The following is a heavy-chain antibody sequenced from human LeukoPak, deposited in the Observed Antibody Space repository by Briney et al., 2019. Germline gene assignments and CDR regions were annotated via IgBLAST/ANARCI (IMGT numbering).Heavy chain of an antibody. CDR1: GGSFSGYY. D-gene: IGHD3-10*01. CDR2: INHSGST. J-gene: IGHJ4*02. Sequence: PSETLSLTCAVYGGSFSGYYWSWIRQPPGKGLEWIGEINHSGSTNYNPSLKSRVTISVDTSKNQFSLKLSSVTAADTAVYYCARESHVTREDYWGQGTLVTVSS. CDR3: ARESHVTREDY. V-gene: IGHV4-34*01.